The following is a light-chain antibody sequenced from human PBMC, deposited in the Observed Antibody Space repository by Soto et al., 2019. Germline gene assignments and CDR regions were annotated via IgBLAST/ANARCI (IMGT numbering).Light chain of an antibody. CDR3: QQYGSSRT. J-gene: IGKJ1*01. CDR2: GAS. Sequence: EIVMTQSPATLSVSPGERATLSCMASQSVSTSYLAWYQQKPGQAPRLLVYGASSRATGIPDRFSGSGSGTDFTLTISRLEPEDFAVYYCQQYGSSRTFGQGTKVDI. V-gene: IGKV3-20*01. CDR1: QSVSTSY.